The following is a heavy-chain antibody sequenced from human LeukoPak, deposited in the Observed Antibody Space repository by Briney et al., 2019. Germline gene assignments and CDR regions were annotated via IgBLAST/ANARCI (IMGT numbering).Heavy chain of an antibody. CDR2: INSDGSSI. V-gene: IGHV3-74*01. D-gene: IGHD3-22*01. CDR1: GFTFDDYA. CDR3: ARGLPVSSSGYYYGSVPYYNYAMDV. Sequence: GGSLRLSCAASGFTFDDYAMHWVRQAPGKGLVWVSRINSDGSSISYADSVKGRFTISRDNAKNTLYLQMNSLRAEDTAVYYCARGLPVSSSGYYYGSVPYYNYAMDVWGQGTTVTVSS. J-gene: IGHJ6*02.